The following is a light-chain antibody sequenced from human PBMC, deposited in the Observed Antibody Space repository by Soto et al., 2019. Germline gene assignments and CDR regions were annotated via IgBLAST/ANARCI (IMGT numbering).Light chain of an antibody. CDR2: SNN. CDR3: AAWDDSLNGPVV. V-gene: IGLV1-44*01. J-gene: IGLJ2*01. Sequence: QSVLTQPPSASGTPGQRVTISCSGSSSNIGSNTVNWYQQLPATAPKLLIYSNNQRPSGVPDRFSGSKSGTSASLAISGLQSEDEADYDCAAWDDSLNGPVVFGGGTKLTVL. CDR1: SSNIGSNT.